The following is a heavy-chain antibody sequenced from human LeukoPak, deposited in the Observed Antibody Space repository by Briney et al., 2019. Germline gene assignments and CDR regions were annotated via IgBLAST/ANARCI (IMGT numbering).Heavy chain of an antibody. Sequence: PGRSLRLSCTASGFTFGDYAVSWFRQAPGKGLEWVGFIRGKAYGGTTEYAASVKGRFTISRDDSKSIAYLQMNSLKTEDTAVYYCTRVSVLRFLEWLVPLFDYWGQGTLVTVSS. D-gene: IGHD3-3*01. CDR2: IRGKAYGGTT. J-gene: IGHJ4*02. CDR1: GFTFGDYA. V-gene: IGHV3-49*03. CDR3: TRVSVLRFLEWLVPLFDY.